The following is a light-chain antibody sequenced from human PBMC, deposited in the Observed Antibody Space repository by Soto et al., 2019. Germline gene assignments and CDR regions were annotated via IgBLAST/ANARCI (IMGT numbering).Light chain of an antibody. CDR1: QSDNSN. Sequence: KVMTQSPATLSVSPGERATLSCRASQSDNSNLAWYQQKPGQAPRLLLYGASTRAIGIPARFSGSASGTEFTLTISSLQSEDSAVYYCPQYNDWPLTFGGGTKVEI. CDR3: PQYNDWPLT. J-gene: IGKJ4*01. CDR2: GAS. V-gene: IGKV3-15*01.